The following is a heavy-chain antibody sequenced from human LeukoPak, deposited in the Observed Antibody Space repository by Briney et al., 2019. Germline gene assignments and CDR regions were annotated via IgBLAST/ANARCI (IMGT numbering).Heavy chain of an antibody. J-gene: IGHJ5*02. CDR1: GGSISSSSYY. CDR3: ARAHPYSGSYSHWFDP. D-gene: IGHD1-26*01. V-gene: IGHV4-39*07. Sequence: SETLSLTCTVSGGSISSSSYYWGWIRQPPGKGLEWIGSIYYSGSTYYNPSLKSRVTISVDTSKNQFSLKLSSVTAADTAVYYCARAHPYSGSYSHWFDPWGQGTLVTVSS. CDR2: IYYSGST.